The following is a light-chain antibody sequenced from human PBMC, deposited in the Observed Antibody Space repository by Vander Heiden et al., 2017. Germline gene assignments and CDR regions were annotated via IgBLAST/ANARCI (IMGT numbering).Light chain of an antibody. CDR2: GNS. Sequence: QSVLTQPTSVSGAPGQRVTISCTGSSSNIGAGYDVHGYQQLPGTAPKFLIYGNSNRPSGVPDRFSGSKSGTSASLAITGLQAEDEADYYCQSYDSTLSVVFGGGTKVTVL. V-gene: IGLV1-40*01. J-gene: IGLJ2*01. CDR1: SSNIGAGYD. CDR3: QSYDSTLSVV.